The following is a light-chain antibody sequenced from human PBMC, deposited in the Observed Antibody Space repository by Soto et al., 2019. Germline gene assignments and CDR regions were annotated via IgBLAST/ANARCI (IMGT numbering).Light chain of an antibody. J-gene: IGLJ1*01. V-gene: IGLV2-14*01. CDR3: SSYTSSSTPYYV. Sequence: QSVLTQPASVSGSPGQSITISWTGTSSDVGGYNYVSWYQQHPGKAPKLMIYEVSNRPSGVSNRFSGSKSGNTASLTISGLQAEDEADYYCSSYTSSSTPYYVFGTGTKVTVL. CDR2: EVS. CDR1: SSDVGGYNY.